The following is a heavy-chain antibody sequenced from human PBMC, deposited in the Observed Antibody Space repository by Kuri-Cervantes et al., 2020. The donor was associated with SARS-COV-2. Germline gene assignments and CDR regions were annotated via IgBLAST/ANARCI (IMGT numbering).Heavy chain of an antibody. CDR2: TNPSGGST. J-gene: IGHJ4*02. CDR3: YCAPKEGFDS. Sequence: ASVKVSCKASGYTFTSYYMHWVRQAPGQGLEWMGITNPSGGSTSYAQKFQGRVTMTRDTSTSTVYMELSSLASEDTAIYYCYCAPKEGFDSWGQGTLVTVSS. CDR1: GYTFTSYY. D-gene: IGHD2-21*01. V-gene: IGHV1-46*01.